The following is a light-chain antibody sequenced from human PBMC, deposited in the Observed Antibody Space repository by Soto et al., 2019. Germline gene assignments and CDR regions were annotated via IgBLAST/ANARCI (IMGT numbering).Light chain of an antibody. V-gene: IGKV1-5*03. J-gene: IGKJ1*01. CDR3: QQYNSYWT. Sequence: DIQMTQSPSSVSASVGDRVTITCRASQGISSWLAWYQQKPGQPPKLLIYWASTRESGVPDRFSGSGSGTEFTLTISSLQPDDFATYYCQQYNSYWTFGQGTKVDI. CDR1: QGISSW. CDR2: WAS.